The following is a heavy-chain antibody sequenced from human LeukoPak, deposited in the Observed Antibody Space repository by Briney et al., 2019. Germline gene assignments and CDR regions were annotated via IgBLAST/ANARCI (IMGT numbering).Heavy chain of an antibody. CDR3: ARRAIAARLVITNYFDY. CDR1: GGTFSSYA. D-gene: IGHD6-6*01. CDR2: IVPIFGTA. J-gene: IGHJ4*02. V-gene: IGHV1-69*13. Sequence: SVKVSCKASGGTFSSYAISWVRQAPGQGLEWMGGIVPIFGTANYAQKFQGRVTITADESTSTAYMELSSLRSEDTAVYYCARRAIAARLVITNYFDYWGQGTLVTVSS.